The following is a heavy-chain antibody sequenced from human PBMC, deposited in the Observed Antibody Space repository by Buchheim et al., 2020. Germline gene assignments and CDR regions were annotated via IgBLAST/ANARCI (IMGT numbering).Heavy chain of an antibody. D-gene: IGHD2-21*02. V-gene: IGHV4-31*03. CDR2: IYYSGST. CDR1: GGSISSGGYY. J-gene: IGHJ5*02. CDR3: VSQAYCGGDCYSGWFDP. Sequence: QVQLQESGPGLVKPSQTLSLTCTVSGGSISSGGYYWSWIRQHPGKGLEWIGYIYYSGSTYYNPSFKSRVTISVDTSKNQFPLKLSSVTAADTAVYYCVSQAYCGGDCYSGWFDPWGQGTL.